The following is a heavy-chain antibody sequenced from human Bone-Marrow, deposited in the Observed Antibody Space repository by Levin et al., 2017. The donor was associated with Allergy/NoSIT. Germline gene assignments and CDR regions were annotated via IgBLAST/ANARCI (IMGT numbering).Heavy chain of an antibody. J-gene: IGHJ4*02. CDR1: GYSLSDLS. CDR3: ATVSQTFHSDPSYFAFDL. D-gene: IGHD2/OR15-2a*01. V-gene: IGHV1-24*01. Sequence: GASVKVSCKISGYSLSDLSIHWVRQAPGKGLEWMGGFDPEDAETIYAQNFQGRVSMTEDTSTDTSYMELSSLRSEDTAVFYCATVSQTFHSDPSYFAFDLWGQGTLVTVSS. CDR2: FDPEDAET.